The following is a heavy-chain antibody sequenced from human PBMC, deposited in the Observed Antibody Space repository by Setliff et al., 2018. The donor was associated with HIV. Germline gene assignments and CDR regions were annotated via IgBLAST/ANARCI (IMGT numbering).Heavy chain of an antibody. V-gene: IGHV1-69-2*01. CDR1: GYTFTDYY. CDR2: VDPEDGDT. D-gene: IGHD3-16*01. J-gene: IGHJ6*03. Sequence: ASVKVSCKASGYTFTDYYMDWVQQAPGKGLEWMGRVDPEDGDTIYSEKFQGRVTIIAETSTDTAYMELSSLRSEDTAVYYCTAWGHCGSSGHYMDVWGKGTKVTVSS. CDR3: TAWGHCGSSGHYMDV.